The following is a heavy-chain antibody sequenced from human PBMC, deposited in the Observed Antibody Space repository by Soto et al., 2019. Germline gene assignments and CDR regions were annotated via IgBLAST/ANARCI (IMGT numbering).Heavy chain of an antibody. CDR1: GGSISSYY. J-gene: IGHJ3*02. CDR3: ARVWGGAFDI. CDR2: IYYSGST. Sequence: QVQLQESGPGLVKPSETLSLACTVSGGSISSYYWSWIRQPPGKGLEWIGYIYYSGSTNYNPSLKSRVTLSVDPSNNKFSLQLRSVTAADTAVYYCARVWGGAFDIWGQGTMCTVSS. D-gene: IGHD3-10*01. V-gene: IGHV4-59*01.